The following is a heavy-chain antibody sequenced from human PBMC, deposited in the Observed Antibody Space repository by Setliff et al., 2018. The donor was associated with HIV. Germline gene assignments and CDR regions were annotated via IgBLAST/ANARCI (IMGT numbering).Heavy chain of an antibody. J-gene: IGHJ4*02. CDR1: GYSFTSYW. CDR3: GRYASGSYYFDY. Sequence: GESLKISCKGSGYSFTSYWIGWVRQMPGKGLEWMGIIYPGDSETRYSRSFQGQVTISADKSISTAYLQWSSLKASDTAIYYCGRYASGSYYFDYWGQGTLVTVSS. D-gene: IGHD3-10*01. V-gene: IGHV5-51*01. CDR2: IYPGDSET.